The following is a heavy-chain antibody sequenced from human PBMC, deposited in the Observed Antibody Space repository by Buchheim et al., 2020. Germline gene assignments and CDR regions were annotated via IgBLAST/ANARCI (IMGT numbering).Heavy chain of an antibody. CDR1: GFTFSSYG. Sequence: QVQLVESGGGVVQPGRSLRLSCAASGFTFSSYGMHWVRQAPGKGLEWVAVISYDGSNKYYADSVKGRFTISRDNSKNTLYLQMNSLRAEDTAVYYCAKDQGSGMYFGMDVWGQGTT. CDR2: ISYDGSNK. J-gene: IGHJ6*02. CDR3: AKDQGSGMYFGMDV. V-gene: IGHV3-30*18. D-gene: IGHD3-10*01.